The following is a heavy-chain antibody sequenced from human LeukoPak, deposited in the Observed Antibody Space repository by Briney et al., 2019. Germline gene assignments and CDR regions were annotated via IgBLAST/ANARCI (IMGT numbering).Heavy chain of an antibody. CDR2: ISSGSSYI. CDR1: GFTFSRYS. CDR3: ARTAEHGSGSSSYYYYYGMDV. V-gene: IGHV3-21*01. Sequence: GGSLRLSCAASGFTFSRYSMNWVRQAPGKGLEWVSTISSGSSYIYYADSLKGRFTISRDDAKNSLYLQMNSLRAEDTAVYYCARTAEHGSGSSSYYYYYGMDVWGQGTTVTVSS. J-gene: IGHJ6*02. D-gene: IGHD3-10*01.